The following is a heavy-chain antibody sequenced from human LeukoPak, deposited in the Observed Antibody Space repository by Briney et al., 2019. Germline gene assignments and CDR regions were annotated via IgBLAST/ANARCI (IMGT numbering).Heavy chain of an antibody. CDR2: IRTKPYRETT. V-gene: IGHV3-49*03. J-gene: IGHJ3*02. CDR3: TTDGGGSCYFCCNRDDAFDI. Sequence: GRSLRLSCTVSGFTFGDYALSWFRQAPGKGLEWVGFIRTKPYRETTEYAASVKGRYTFQRDDSKQKLYLQMNSLKTDDTAVYYCTTDGGGSCYFCCNRDDAFDIWGQGTMVTVSS. CDR1: GFTFGDYA. D-gene: IGHD2-15*01.